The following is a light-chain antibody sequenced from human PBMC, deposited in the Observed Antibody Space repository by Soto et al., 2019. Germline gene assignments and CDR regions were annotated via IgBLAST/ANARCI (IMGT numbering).Light chain of an antibody. CDR2: GAS. V-gene: IGKV3-15*01. CDR1: QNIGTN. Sequence: LLTQSPAAVSVSPGEGATLSCRASQNIGTNLAWYQQKSGQAPRLLIYGASNRATGVPAKFSGGGSGTEFTLTISSLQPDDFATYYCQHYNSYSEAFGQGTKVDIK. CDR3: QHYNSYSEA. J-gene: IGKJ1*01.